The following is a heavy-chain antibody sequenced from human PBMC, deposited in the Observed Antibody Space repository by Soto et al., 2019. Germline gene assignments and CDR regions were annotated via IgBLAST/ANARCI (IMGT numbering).Heavy chain of an antibody. CDR3: ARDRRLVHYYYYYGMDF. CDR1: GGSISSGDYY. V-gene: IGHV4-30-4*01. J-gene: IGHJ6*02. CDR2: IYYSGST. D-gene: IGHD6-6*01. Sequence: SETLSLTCTVSGGSISSGDYYWSWIRQPPGKGLEWIGYIYYSGSTYYNPSLKSRVTISVDTSKNQFSLKLSSVTAADTAVYYCARDRRLVHYYYYYGMDFWGQGTTVTVSS.